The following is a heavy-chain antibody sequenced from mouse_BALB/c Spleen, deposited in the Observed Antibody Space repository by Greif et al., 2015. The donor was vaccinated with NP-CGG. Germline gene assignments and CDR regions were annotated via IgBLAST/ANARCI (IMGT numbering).Heavy chain of an antibody. CDR1: GFTFSSFG. Sequence: DVQLVESGGGLVQPGGSRKLSCAASGFTFSSFGMHWVRQAPEKGLEWVAYISSGSSTIYYADTVRGRFTISRDNPKNTLFLQMTSLRSEDTAMYYCAAYDYVYAMDYWGQGTSVTVSS. J-gene: IGHJ4*01. CDR2: ISSGSSTI. CDR3: AAYDYVYAMDY. D-gene: IGHD2-4*01. V-gene: IGHV5-17*02.